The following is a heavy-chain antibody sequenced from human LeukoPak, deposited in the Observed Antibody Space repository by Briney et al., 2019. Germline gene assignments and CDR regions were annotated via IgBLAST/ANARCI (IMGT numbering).Heavy chain of an antibody. CDR3: ARLSGSSSWTRFDY. J-gene: IGHJ4*02. CDR1: GYTFTDYY. D-gene: IGHD6-13*01. Sequence: ASVKVSCKASGYTFTDYYMHWLRQAPGLGLEWMGWISPNSGATNFAQNFQGRVTMTRDTSISAVYMELSRLTSDDTAVYFCARLSGSSSWTRFDYWGQGTLVTVSS. CDR2: ISPNSGAT. V-gene: IGHV1-2*02.